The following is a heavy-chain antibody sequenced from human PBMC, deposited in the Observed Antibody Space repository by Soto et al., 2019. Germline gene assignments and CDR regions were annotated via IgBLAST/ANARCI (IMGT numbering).Heavy chain of an antibody. V-gene: IGHV3-23*01. J-gene: IGHJ6*02. D-gene: IGHD5-18*01. Sequence: PGGSLTLSCVGTGLNFDDFAMHWVRQPPGKGREWVSAISGSGGSTYYADSVKGRFTISRDNSKNTLYLQMNSLRAEDTAVYYCANVDTAMVIYGMDVWGQGTTVTVSS. CDR3: ANVDTAMVIYGMDV. CDR1: GLNFDDFA. CDR2: ISGSGGST.